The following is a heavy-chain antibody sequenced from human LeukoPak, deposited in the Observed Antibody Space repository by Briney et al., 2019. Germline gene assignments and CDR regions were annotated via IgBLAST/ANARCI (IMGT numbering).Heavy chain of an antibody. D-gene: IGHD6-19*01. CDR2: IGGNGVST. CDR1: GFTFSNHA. Sequence: GGSLRLSCAASGFTFSNHAMNWVRQTPGKGLEWVSSIGGNGVSTHYADSVKGRFTISRDNSKDTLYLQMNSLSAEDTAVHYCARCTKYTTGWCNWFDPWGQGTLVTVSS. V-gene: IGHV3-23*01. CDR3: ARCTKYTTGWCNWFDP. J-gene: IGHJ5*02.